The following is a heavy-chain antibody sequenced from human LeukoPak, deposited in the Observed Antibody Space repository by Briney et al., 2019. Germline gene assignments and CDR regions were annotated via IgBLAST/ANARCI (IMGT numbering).Heavy chain of an antibody. Sequence: SETLSLTCAVYGGSFSGYYWSWIRQPPGKGLEWIGEINHSGSTNYNPSLKSRVTISVDTSKNQFSLKLSSVTAADTAVHYCARLSGSYSYDYWGQGTLVTVSS. D-gene: IGHD1-26*01. CDR3: ARLSGSYSYDY. CDR2: INHSGST. J-gene: IGHJ4*02. V-gene: IGHV4-34*01. CDR1: GGSFSGYY.